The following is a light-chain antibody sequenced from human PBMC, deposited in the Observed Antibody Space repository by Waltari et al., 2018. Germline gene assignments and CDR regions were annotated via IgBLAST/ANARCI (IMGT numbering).Light chain of an antibody. J-gene: IGLJ3*02. Sequence: QAGLTQPPSVSADLRQTATLTCTGNSNNVGNQGAAWLQQHQGRPPKLVSYRNNTRPSGISERFSASRSGNTASLTISELQPEDVTDYYCSAWDSGLTVWLFGGGTKLTVL. CDR1: SNNVGNQG. CDR3: SAWDSGLTVWL. CDR2: RNN. V-gene: IGLV10-54*04.